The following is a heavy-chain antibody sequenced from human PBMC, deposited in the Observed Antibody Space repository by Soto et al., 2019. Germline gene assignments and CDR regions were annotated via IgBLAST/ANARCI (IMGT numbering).Heavy chain of an antibody. V-gene: IGHV1-69*13. D-gene: IGHD6-19*01. CDR2: IIPIFGTA. CDR3: ARAAYRSGGGFDY. CDR1: GGTFSSYA. J-gene: IGHJ4*02. Sequence: ASVKVSCKASGGTFSSYAISWVRQAPGQGLEWMGGIIPIFGTANYAQKFQGRVTITADESTSTAYMELSSLRSEDTAAYYCARAAYRSGGGFDYWGEGTLVTVSS.